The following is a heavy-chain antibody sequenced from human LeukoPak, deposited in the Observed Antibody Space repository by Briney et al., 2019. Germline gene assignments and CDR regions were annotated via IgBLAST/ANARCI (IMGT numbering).Heavy chain of an antibody. Sequence: PGRSLRLSCAASGFTFSSYAMHWVRQAPGKGLEWVAVISYDESSKHADSVKGRFTTSRDNFKNTLYLQMNSLRAEDTAIYYCARDKNSGIAVAEPDYWGQGTLVTVSS. D-gene: IGHD6-19*01. CDR2: ISYDESSK. V-gene: IGHV3-30-3*01. CDR3: ARDKNSGIAVAEPDY. CDR1: GFTFSSYA. J-gene: IGHJ4*02.